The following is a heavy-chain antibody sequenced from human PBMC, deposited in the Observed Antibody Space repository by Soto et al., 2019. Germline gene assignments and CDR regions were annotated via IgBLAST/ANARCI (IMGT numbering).Heavy chain of an antibody. Sequence: ASVKVSCKASGYMFPSYGITWVRQAPGQGPEWMGWISGYNGNTNYAEKFRGRVTLTTDTSTTTAYLELRSLTSDDTAVYYCARDSYYYDSSGYYIYWGQGTLVTVSS. V-gene: IGHV1-18*01. J-gene: IGHJ4*02. CDR2: ISGYNGNT. CDR3: ARDSYYYDSSGYYIY. D-gene: IGHD3-22*01. CDR1: GYMFPSYG.